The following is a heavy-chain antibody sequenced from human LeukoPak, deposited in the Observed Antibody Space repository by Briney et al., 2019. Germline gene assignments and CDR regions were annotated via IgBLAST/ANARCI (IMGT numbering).Heavy chain of an antibody. J-gene: IGHJ4*02. CDR3: AKVSILWFGELSPPAY. CDR1: GFTFSSYA. CDR2: ISGSGGST. Sequence: PGGSLRLSCAASGFTFSSYAMSWVRQAPGKGLEWVSAISGSGGSTYYADSVKGRFTISRDNSKNTLYLQMSSLRAEDTAVYYCAKVSILWFGELSPPAYWGQGTLVTVSS. V-gene: IGHV3-23*01. D-gene: IGHD3-10*01.